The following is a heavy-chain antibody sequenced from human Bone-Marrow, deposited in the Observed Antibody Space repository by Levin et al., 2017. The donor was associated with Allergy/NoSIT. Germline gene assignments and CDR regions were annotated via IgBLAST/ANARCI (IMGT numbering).Heavy chain of an antibody. CDR1: GFAFKSYG. D-gene: IGHD3-10*01. J-gene: IGHJ4*02. CDR3: TSRGGKSSKWFLDY. CDR2: IGVDGT. Sequence: GGSLRLSCTASGFAFKSYGMTWVRQAPGKGLEWVSAIGVDGTNYADSVKGRFTISRDDSKNTLYLQLDSLRVEDTAVYYCTSRGGKSSKWFLDYWGQGTLVTVSS. V-gene: IGHV3-23*01.